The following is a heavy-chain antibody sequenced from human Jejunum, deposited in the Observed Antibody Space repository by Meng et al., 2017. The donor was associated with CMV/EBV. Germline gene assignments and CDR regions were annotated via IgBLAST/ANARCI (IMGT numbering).Heavy chain of an antibody. CDR2: IYSPDNP. J-gene: IGHJ4*02. CDR1: FTFGSYA. V-gene: IGHV3-23*03. D-gene: IGHD2/OR15-2a*01. CDR3: AQYCSSTSCSLRAFDY. Sequence: FTFGSYAMRWVRQAPGKGLEWVSLIYSPDNPYYADSVKGRFTISRDNSKNTLYLQMNSLRAEDTAVYYCAQYCSSTSCSLRAFDYWGQGTRVTVSS.